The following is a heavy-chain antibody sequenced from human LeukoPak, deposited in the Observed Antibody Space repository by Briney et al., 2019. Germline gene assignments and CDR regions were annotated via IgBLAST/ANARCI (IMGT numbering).Heavy chain of an antibody. Sequence: ASAKVSCKASGYTFTNYNINWVRQATGQGLEWMGWMNPNSGNTGYAQKFQGRVTMTRNTSIRTAYMELSSLRSEDTAVYYCARISYSGSYLFDYWGQGTLVTVSS. CDR3: ARISYSGSYLFDY. CDR2: MNPNSGNT. V-gene: IGHV1-8*01. J-gene: IGHJ4*02. D-gene: IGHD1-26*01. CDR1: GYTFTNYN.